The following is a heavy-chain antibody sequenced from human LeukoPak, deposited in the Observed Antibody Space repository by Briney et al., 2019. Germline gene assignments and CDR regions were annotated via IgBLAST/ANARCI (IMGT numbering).Heavy chain of an antibody. Sequence: SETLSLTCTVSGGSISSSSYYWGWIRQPPGKGLEWIGSIYYSGSTYYNPSLKSRVTISVDTSKNQFSLKLSSVTAADTAVYYCARVSPDSSGWSWNYYYYGMDVWGQGTTVTVSS. D-gene: IGHD6-19*01. J-gene: IGHJ6*02. CDR3: ARVSPDSSGWSWNYYYYGMDV. V-gene: IGHV4-39*07. CDR2: IYYSGST. CDR1: GGSISSSSYY.